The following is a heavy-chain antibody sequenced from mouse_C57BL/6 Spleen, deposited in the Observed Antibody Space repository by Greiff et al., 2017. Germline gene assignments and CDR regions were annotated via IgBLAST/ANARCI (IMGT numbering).Heavy chain of an antibody. CDR3: ARGGNIYYDYDD. J-gene: IGHJ2*01. D-gene: IGHD2-4*01. CDR1: GYTFTSYW. Sequence: QVQLQQPGAELVRPGSSVKLSCKASGYTFTSYWMHWVKQRPIQGLEWIGNIDPSDSETHSNQKFKDKATLTVDKSSSTAYMQLSSLTSEDSAVYYCARGGNIYYDYDDWGQGTTLTVSS. CDR2: IDPSDSET. V-gene: IGHV1-52*01.